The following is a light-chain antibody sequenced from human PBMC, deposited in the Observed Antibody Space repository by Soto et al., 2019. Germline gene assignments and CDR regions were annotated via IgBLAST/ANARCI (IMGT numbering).Light chain of an antibody. V-gene: IGKV2D-29*01. CDR1: QSLVFSDGKTY. CDR2: GVS. CDR3: MQSVQDPWT. J-gene: IGKJ1*01. Sequence: DIVMTRTPLSLSVTPGQPASISCKSSQSLVFSDGKTYFYWFLQKPGQPPQLLIHGVSNRFSGVPDRFSGSGSGTDFTLKISRVEAEDVGFYYCMQSVQDPWTFGQGTKVEIK.